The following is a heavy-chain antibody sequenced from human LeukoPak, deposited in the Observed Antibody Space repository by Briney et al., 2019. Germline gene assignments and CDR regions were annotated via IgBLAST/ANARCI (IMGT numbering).Heavy chain of an antibody. V-gene: IGHV1-8*01. CDR2: MNPSSGNT. J-gene: IGHJ6*02. D-gene: IGHD6-19*01. CDR1: GYTFTNYD. CDR3: ARGQRTGSSGWYFRYYYYGMDV. Sequence: ASVKVSCKTSGYTFTNYDINWVRQATGQGLEWMGWMNPSSGNTGYAQKFQGRVTMTRNTSISTAYMELSSLRSEDTAVYYCARGQRTGSSGWYFRYYYYGMDVWGQGTTVTVSS.